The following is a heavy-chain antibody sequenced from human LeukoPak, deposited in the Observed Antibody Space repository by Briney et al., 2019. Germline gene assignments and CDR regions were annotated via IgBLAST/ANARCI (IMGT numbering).Heavy chain of an antibody. Sequence: PRGSLRLSCAASGFTFTTHSFNWLRQAAGKGLEWVASISSTNTYIKYADSVKGRFTISRDNTKNSVFLQMNSLTGEDTAVYYCAREGGDAFDIWGQGTMVTVSS. CDR2: ISSTNTYI. J-gene: IGHJ3*02. V-gene: IGHV3-21*01. D-gene: IGHD3-16*01. CDR3: AREGGDAFDI. CDR1: GFTFTTHS.